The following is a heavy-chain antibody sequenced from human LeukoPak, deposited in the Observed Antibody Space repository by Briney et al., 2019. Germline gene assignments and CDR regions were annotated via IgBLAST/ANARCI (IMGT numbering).Heavy chain of an antibody. CDR3: ARGYSNYVGRDYYYYMDV. CDR1: GFTFSSYA. V-gene: IGHV3-30-3*01. J-gene: IGHJ6*03. D-gene: IGHD4-11*01. Sequence: GGSLRLSCAASGFTFSSYAMHWVRQAPGKGLEWVAVISYDGSNKYYADSVKGRFTISRDNSKHTLYLQMNSLRAEDTAVYYCARGYSNYVGRDYYYYMDVWGKGTTVTVSS. CDR2: ISYDGSNK.